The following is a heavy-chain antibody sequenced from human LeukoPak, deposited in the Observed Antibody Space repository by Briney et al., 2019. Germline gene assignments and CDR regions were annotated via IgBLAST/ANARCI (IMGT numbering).Heavy chain of an antibody. Sequence: KPSETLSLTCTVSGGSISSSSYYWDWIRQPPVRGLEWIGSIYYRGSTYYNPSLKSRLTMSVDTSENQFSLKLSSVTAADTAVYYCASSSYYGGDWGQGTLVTASS. CDR2: IYYRGST. V-gene: IGHV4-39*01. D-gene: IGHD1-26*01. J-gene: IGHJ4*02. CDR1: GGSISSSSYY. CDR3: ASSSYYGGD.